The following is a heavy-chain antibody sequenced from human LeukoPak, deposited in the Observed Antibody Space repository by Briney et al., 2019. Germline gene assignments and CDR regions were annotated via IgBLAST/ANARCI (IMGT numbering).Heavy chain of an antibody. CDR1: GFTFSSYA. V-gene: IGHV3-23*01. CDR3: AKRRYCSSTSCHGLIYNWFDP. CDR2: ISGSGGST. J-gene: IGHJ5*02. Sequence: HTGGSLRLSCAASGFTFSSYAMSWVRQAPGKGLEWVSAISGSGGSTYYADSVKGRFTISRDNSKNTLYLQMNSLRAEDTAVYYCAKRRYCSSTSCHGLIYNWFDPWGQGTLVTVSS. D-gene: IGHD2-2*01.